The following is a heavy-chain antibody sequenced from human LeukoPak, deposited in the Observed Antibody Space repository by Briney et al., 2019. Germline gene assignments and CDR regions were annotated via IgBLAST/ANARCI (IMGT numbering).Heavy chain of an antibody. Sequence: GESLKISCKGSGYTFTSYWIGWVRRTPGKGLEWMGIIYPGDSDTRYSLSFQGQVTISADKSISTAYLQWSSLKASDTAMYYCARGTTSTGNWFDPWGQGTLVTVSS. J-gene: IGHJ5*02. CDR2: IYPGDSDT. CDR1: GYTFTSYW. CDR3: ARGTTSTGNWFDP. D-gene: IGHD1-7*01. V-gene: IGHV5-51*01.